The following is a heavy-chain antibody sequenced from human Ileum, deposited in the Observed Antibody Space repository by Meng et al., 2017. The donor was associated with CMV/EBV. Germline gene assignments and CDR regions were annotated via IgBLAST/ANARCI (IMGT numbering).Heavy chain of an antibody. Sequence: SETLSLTCTVSGGSISNSPYYWGWIRQPPGKGLEWIGSLYYSGITYYNPSLKSRVSISVDTSKNQFSLKLSSVTAADTAIYYCARHDRRSSWHFFDYGGQGTLVTVSS. CDR3: ARHDRRSSWHFFDY. D-gene: IGHD6-13*01. CDR2: LYYSGIT. V-gene: IGHV4-39*01. CDR1: GGSISNSPYY. J-gene: IGHJ4*02.